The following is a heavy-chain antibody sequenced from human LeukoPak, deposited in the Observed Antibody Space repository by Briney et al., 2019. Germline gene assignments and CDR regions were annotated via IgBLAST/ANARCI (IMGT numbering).Heavy chain of an antibody. J-gene: IGHJ5*02. CDR1: GGTFSSYA. CDR3: ARARGGRESSGWYRVRKNLNWFDP. Sequence: ASVKVSCKASGGTFSSYAINWVRQATGQGLEWMGWMNPNSGNTGYAQKFQGRVTMTRYTSISTAYMELSSLRSEDTAVYYCARARGGRESSGWYRVRKNLNWFDPWGQGTLVTVSS. CDR2: MNPNSGNT. D-gene: IGHD6-19*01. V-gene: IGHV1-8*02.